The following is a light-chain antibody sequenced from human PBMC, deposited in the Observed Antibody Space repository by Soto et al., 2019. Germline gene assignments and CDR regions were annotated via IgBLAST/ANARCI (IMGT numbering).Light chain of an antibody. CDR1: NSNIGRYS. V-gene: IGLV1-44*01. Sequence: QSALTQPPSLSGTPGQRVTISCSGSNSNIGRYSVNWYQHFPGTAPKILIYSDDERPSGVPDQFSGSKSGTSASLAISGLQSEDEAEYYCAAWDDNLNGPLFGGGTQLTVL. CDR3: AAWDDNLNGPL. CDR2: SDD. J-gene: IGLJ3*02.